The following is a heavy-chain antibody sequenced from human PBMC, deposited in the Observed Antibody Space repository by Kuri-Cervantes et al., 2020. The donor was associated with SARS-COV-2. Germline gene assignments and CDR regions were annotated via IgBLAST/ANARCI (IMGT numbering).Heavy chain of an antibody. J-gene: IGHJ3*01. Sequence: GGSLRLCCAVSGFNFSDYWMSWARQAPGKGLEWVANINHYGAEKYYVDSVKGRFIISRDNAKNSLYLQMNSLRAEDTALYYCARESSESDDALDLWGQGTLVTDSS. CDR1: GFNFSDYW. CDR2: INHYGAEK. D-gene: IGHD3-10*01. V-gene: IGHV3-7*03. CDR3: ARESSESDDALDL.